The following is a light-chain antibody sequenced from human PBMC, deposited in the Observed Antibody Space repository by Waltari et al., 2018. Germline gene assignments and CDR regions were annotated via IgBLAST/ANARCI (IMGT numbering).Light chain of an antibody. CDR1: QRVTYNY. V-gene: IGKV3-20*01. CDR3: QQYGYSSWT. Sequence: VLTQSPGTLSLSPGERATLSCRASQRVTYNYLALFQRKPGQAPRLLVYGASTRATGIPDRFSGSGSGTDFTLTITRLEPEDFAVYYCQQYGYSSWTFGQGTKVEIK. CDR2: GAS. J-gene: IGKJ1*01.